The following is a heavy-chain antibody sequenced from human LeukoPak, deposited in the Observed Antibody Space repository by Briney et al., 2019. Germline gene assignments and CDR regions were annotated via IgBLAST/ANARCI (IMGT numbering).Heavy chain of an antibody. CDR2: ISAYNGNT. CDR1: GYTFTSYG. CDR3: ARGVVGQQLVPGDY. J-gene: IGHJ4*02. Sequence: ASVKVSCKASGYTFTSYGISWVRQAPGQGLEWMGWISAYNGNTNYAQKHQGRVTMTTDTSTSTAYMELRSLRAEDTAVYYCARGVVGQQLVPGDYWGQGTLVTVSS. D-gene: IGHD6-13*01. V-gene: IGHV1-18*01.